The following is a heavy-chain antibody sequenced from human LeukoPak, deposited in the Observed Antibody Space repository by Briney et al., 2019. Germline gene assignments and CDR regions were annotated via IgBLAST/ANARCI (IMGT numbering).Heavy chain of an antibody. J-gene: IGHJ5*02. V-gene: IGHV3-23*01. CDR2: ITGYGAT. D-gene: IGHD6-13*01. CDR1: GFTFSNFA. CDR3: AKGAAAGKVDWFDP. Sequence: GGSLRLSCAASGFTFSNFAMMWVRKAPGTGLHWVPTITGYGATFYADSVRGRFTIFRDTSMNTLFLQMNSLGAEDTAVYYCAKGAAAGKVDWFDPWGQGTLVTVSS.